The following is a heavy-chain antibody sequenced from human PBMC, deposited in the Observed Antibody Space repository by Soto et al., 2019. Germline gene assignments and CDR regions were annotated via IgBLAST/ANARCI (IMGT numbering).Heavy chain of an antibody. CDR3: AKFPRGNYEPT. J-gene: IGHJ5*02. D-gene: IGHD3-3*01. CDR2: LSYDGSEK. CDR1: GFPFRNYG. V-gene: IGHV3-30*18. Sequence: QAQLVESGGGVVQPGRSLRLSCVVSGFPFRNYGMHWVRQAPSKGLEWVAVLSYDGSEKDYAASVKGRFTISRDNFKNTLYLQMNSLRTDDTALYYCAKFPRGNYEPTWGQGTLVTVSS.